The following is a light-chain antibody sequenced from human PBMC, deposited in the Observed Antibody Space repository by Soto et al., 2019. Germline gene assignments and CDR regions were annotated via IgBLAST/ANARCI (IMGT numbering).Light chain of an antibody. CDR1: HDISNY. CDR3: QQLNSYSFT. V-gene: IGKV1-9*01. Sequence: DIQLTQSPSFLSASVGGRVTITCRASHDISNYLAWYQQRPGKAPKLLISGASTLQSGVPSRFSGSGSGTEFTLTIGSLQPEDFATYYCQQLNSYSFTFGPGAKVDIK. CDR2: GAS. J-gene: IGKJ3*01.